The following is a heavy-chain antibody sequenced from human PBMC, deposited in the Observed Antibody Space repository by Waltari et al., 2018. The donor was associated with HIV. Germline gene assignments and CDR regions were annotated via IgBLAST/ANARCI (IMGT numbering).Heavy chain of an antibody. CDR1: GGSISRRNYY. J-gene: IGHJ6*02. V-gene: IGHV4-39*01. CDR2: IYYRGST. Sequence: QLHLQQSGPGLVNPSETLSLSCTVPGGSISRRNYYWGWIRKPPGMGLEWIGSIYYRGSTYYNPSLKSRVTVSVDTSRNQFSLKLYSVTAADTAVYYCTSGGVGSTEDFYYGMDVWGQGTTVTVSS. D-gene: IGHD3-16*01. CDR3: TSGGVGSTEDFYYGMDV.